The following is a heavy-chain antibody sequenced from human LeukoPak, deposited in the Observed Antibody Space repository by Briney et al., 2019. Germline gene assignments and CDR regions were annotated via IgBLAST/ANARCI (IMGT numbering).Heavy chain of an antibody. J-gene: IGHJ4*02. CDR1: GFTFSSYS. V-gene: IGHV3-30*03. CDR2: ISYDGSNK. D-gene: IGHD2-15*01. Sequence: PGGSLRLSCAASGFTFSSYSMNWVRQAPGKGLEWVAVISYDGSNKYYADSVKGRFTISRDNSKNTLYLQMNSLRAEDTAVYYCARDPGYCSGGSCYYFDYWGQGTLVTVSS. CDR3: ARDPGYCSGGSCYYFDY.